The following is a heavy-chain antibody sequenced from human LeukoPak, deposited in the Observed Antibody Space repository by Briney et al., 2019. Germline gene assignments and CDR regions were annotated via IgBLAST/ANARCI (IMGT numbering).Heavy chain of an antibody. J-gene: IGHJ5*02. Sequence: GASVKVSCKASGYTFSSYGISWVRQAPGQGLEWMGWISAYNGNTNYAQKFQGRVTMTTDTSTSTTYMEARSLRSDDTAVYYCARHGHDFWSGQNWFDPWGQGTLATVSS. V-gene: IGHV1-18*01. CDR2: ISAYNGNT. D-gene: IGHD3-3*01. CDR1: GYTFSSYG. CDR3: ARHGHDFWSGQNWFDP.